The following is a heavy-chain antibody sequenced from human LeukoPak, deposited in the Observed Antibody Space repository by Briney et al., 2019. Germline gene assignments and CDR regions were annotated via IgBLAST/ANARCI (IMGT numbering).Heavy chain of an antibody. Sequence: GTSVKVSCKASGFTFTSSAVQWVRQARGQRLEWIGWIVVGSGNTHYAQKFQERVTITRDMSTTTAYMELSSLRSEDTAVYYCAAVAAPAYSSAWFPLDYWGQGTLVTVSS. V-gene: IGHV1-58*01. CDR1: GFTFTSSA. D-gene: IGHD6-13*01. J-gene: IGHJ4*02. CDR3: AAVAAPAYSSAWFPLDY. CDR2: IVVGSGNT.